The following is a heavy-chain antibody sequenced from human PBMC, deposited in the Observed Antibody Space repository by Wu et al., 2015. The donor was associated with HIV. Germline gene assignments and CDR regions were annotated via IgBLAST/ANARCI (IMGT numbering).Heavy chain of an antibody. CDR3: ARDRTIGGSGSYYRSETDAFDI. CDR2: INPNSGGT. V-gene: IGHV1-2*02. Sequence: QVQLVQSGAEVKKPGASVKVSCKASGYTFTGYYMHWVRQAPGQGLEWMGWINPNSGGTNYAQKFQGRVTMTRDTSISTAYMELSRLRSDDTAVYYCARDRTIGGSGSYYRSETDAFDIWGQGTMVTVSS. CDR1: GYTFTGYY. D-gene: IGHD3-10*01. J-gene: IGHJ3*02.